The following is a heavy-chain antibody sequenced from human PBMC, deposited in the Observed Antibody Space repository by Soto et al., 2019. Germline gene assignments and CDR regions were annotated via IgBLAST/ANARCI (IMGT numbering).Heavy chain of an antibody. D-gene: IGHD3-22*01. CDR1: GDTFSSYA. Sequence: QVQLLQSGAEVKKPGSSVKVSCKASGDTFSSYAISWVRQAPGQGLEWMGGIIPIFGTANYAQKFQGRVTITADESTSTAYMELSSLRSEDTDVYYCARDGSGYRSRASPMDVWGQGTTVTVSS. CDR3: ARDGSGYRSRASPMDV. V-gene: IGHV1-69*01. J-gene: IGHJ6*02. CDR2: IIPIFGTA.